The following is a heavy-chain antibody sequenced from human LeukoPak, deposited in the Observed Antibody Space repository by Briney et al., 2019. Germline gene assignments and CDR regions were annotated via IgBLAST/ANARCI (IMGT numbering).Heavy chain of an antibody. D-gene: IGHD3-22*01. CDR3: ARSGVVTNSTDFTDYYCIDV. J-gene: IGHJ6*03. V-gene: IGHV3-13*01. CDR1: GSSFSRND. CDR2: IGSAGDT. Sequence: PGGSLRLSCAAPGSSFSRNDMHWVRHPTGKRLEWVSRIGSAGDTYNAGSVKGRFTISRGNANNSLYLHMNGLRAGDTAVYYCARSGVVTNSTDFTDYYCIDVWGKGTTVTVSS.